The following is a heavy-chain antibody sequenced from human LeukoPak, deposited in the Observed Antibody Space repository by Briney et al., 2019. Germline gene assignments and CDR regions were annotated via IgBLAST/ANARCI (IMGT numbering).Heavy chain of an antibody. V-gene: IGHV3-30*04. Sequence: GRSLRLSCAASGFTFSSYAMHWVRQAPGKGLEWVAVISYDGSNKYYADSVKGRFTISRDNSKNTLYLQMNSLRAEDTAVYYCARDRGWPAVHFDLWGQGTLVTVPS. CDR1: GFTFSSYA. CDR2: ISYDGSNK. D-gene: IGHD2-15*01. CDR3: ARDRGWPAVHFDL. J-gene: IGHJ4*02.